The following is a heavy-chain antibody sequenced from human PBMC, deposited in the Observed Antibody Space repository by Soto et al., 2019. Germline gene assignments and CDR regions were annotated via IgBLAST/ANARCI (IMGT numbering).Heavy chain of an antibody. V-gene: IGHV3-7*01. CDR1: GFTFSTSW. CDR3: AAGFPPDY. D-gene: IGHD3-10*01. CDR2: INGDGSEE. Sequence: EVQLVESGGVLVQPGGSLRVSCAASGFTFSTSWMNWVRQAPGKGLERVANINGDGSEEYYVDSVRGRFTISRDNVKNSLFLQMNSLRAEDTAVYYWAAGFPPDYWGQGTLVTVSS. J-gene: IGHJ4*02.